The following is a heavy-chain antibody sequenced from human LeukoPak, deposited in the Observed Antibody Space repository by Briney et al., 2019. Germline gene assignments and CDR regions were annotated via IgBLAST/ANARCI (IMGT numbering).Heavy chain of an antibody. J-gene: IGHJ4*02. CDR3: ARDINGSWSGGGGYGEI. CDR2: IYSGGST. V-gene: IGHV3-66*02. D-gene: IGHD5-12*01. Sequence: GGSLRLSCAASGFTVSSNYMSWVRQAPGKGLEWVSVIYSGGSTYYADSVKGRFTLSRDNYKNTLYLQMNSLRAEDTAVYYCARDINGSWSGGGGYGEIWGQGTLVTVSS. CDR1: GFTVSSNY.